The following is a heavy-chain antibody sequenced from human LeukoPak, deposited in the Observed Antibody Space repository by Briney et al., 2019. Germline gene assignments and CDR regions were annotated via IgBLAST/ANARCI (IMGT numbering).Heavy chain of an antibody. J-gene: IGHJ4*02. CDR1: GYTFTSYY. D-gene: IGHD2-2*01. Sequence: GASVKVSCKASGYTFTSYYMHWVRQAPGQGLEWMGIINPSGGSTSYAQKFQGRVTMTRDMSTSTVYMELSSLRSEDTAVYYCASGRSGYCSSTSCYHFDYWGQGTLVTVSS. V-gene: IGHV1-46*01. CDR3: ASGRSGYCSSTSCYHFDY. CDR2: INPSGGST.